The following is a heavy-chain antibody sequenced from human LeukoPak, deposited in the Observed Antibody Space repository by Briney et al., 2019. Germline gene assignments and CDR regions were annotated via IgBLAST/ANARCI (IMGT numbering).Heavy chain of an antibody. Sequence: GASVKVSCKASGYTFTGYYMHWVRQAPGQGLEWMGWINPNSGGTNYAQKFQGRVTMTRDTSISTAYMELSRLRSDDTAGYYCAREPPGTTGTTCWFDPWGQGTLVTVSS. CDR1: GYTFTGYY. V-gene: IGHV1-2*02. CDR3: AREPPGTTGTTCWFDP. J-gene: IGHJ5*02. D-gene: IGHD1-1*01. CDR2: INPNSGGT.